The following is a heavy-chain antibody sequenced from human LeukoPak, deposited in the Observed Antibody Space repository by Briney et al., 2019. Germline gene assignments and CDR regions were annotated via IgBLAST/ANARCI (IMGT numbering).Heavy chain of an antibody. V-gene: IGHV3-23*01. D-gene: IGHD3-3*01. CDR1: GFTFSNYA. J-gene: IGHJ4*02. Sequence: PGGFLRLSCAASGFTFSNYAVTWVRQAPGKGLEWVSSITGSGGGTYYADSVKGRFTISRDNSKNTVFLQMNSLKAEDTAVYYCAKDRGVDFWSGYYLDYWGQGTLVTVSS. CDR3: AKDRGVDFWSGYYLDY. CDR2: ITGSGGGT.